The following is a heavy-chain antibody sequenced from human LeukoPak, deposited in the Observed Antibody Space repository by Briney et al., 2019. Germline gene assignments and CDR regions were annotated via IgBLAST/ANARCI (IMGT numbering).Heavy chain of an antibody. D-gene: IGHD2-2*02. CDR2: ISGSGGST. J-gene: IGHJ4*02. CDR1: GFTFSSYA. Sequence: GGSLRLSCAASGFTFSSYAMSWVRQAPGKALEWVSAISGSGGSTYYADSVKGRFTISRDNSKNTLYLQMNSLRAEDTAVYYCAKDSVLCGSTSCYTSDYWGQGTLVTVSS. V-gene: IGHV3-23*01. CDR3: AKDSVLCGSTSCYTSDY.